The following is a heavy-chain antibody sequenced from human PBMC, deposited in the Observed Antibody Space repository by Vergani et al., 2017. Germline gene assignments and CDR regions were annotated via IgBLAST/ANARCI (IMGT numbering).Heavy chain of an antibody. V-gene: IGHV4-59*12. D-gene: IGHD6-19*01. CDR1: GGSISSYY. CDR2: IYYSGST. CDR3: ARGDWLVPDY. J-gene: IGHJ4*02. Sequence: QVQLQESGPGLVKPSETLSLTCTVSGGSISSYYWSWIRQPPGKGLEWIGYIYYSGSTYYNPSLKSRVTISVDTSKNQFSLKLSSVTAADTAVYYCARGDWLVPDYWGQGTLVTVSS.